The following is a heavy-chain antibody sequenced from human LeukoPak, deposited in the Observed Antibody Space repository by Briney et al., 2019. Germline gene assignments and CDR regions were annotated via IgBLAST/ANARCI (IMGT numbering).Heavy chain of an antibody. D-gene: IGHD4-11*01. CDR1: GGSFSGYY. CDR3: ARKPNTDYPPDY. Sequence: SETLSLTCAVYGGSFSGYYWSWIRQPPGKGLEWIGEINHSGSTNYNPSLKSRVTISVDTSKNQFSLKLSSVTAADTAVYYCARKPNTDYPPDYWGQGTLVTVPS. CDR2: INHSGST. J-gene: IGHJ4*02. V-gene: IGHV4-34*01.